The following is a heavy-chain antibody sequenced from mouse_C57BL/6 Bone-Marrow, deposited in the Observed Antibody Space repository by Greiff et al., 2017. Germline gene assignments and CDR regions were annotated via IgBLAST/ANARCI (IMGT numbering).Heavy chain of an antibody. V-gene: IGHV1-55*01. CDR3: ARDYSNYWYFDV. CDR1: GYTFTSYW. D-gene: IGHD2-5*01. Sequence: QVQLQQPGAELVKPGASVKMSCKASGYTFTSYWITWVKQRPGQGLEWIGDIYPGSGSTNYNEKFKSKGTLTVDTSSSTAYMQLSSRTSEDSAVYYCARDYSNYWYFDVWGTGTTVTVSS. CDR2: IYPGSGST. J-gene: IGHJ1*03.